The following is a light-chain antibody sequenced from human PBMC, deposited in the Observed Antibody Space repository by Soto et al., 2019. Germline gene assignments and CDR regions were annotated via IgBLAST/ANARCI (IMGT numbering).Light chain of an antibody. J-gene: IGLJ1*01. CDR1: SSDVGGYNY. V-gene: IGLV2-14*03. CDR3: SSYTHTNTLEGV. CDR2: DVT. Sequence: QSALTQPASVSGSPGQSITISCTGTSSDVGGYNYVSWYQHHPGKAPKVLIYDVTYRPSGVSNRFSGSKSGNTASLTISGLQAEDEADYYCSSYTHTNTLEGVFGTGTKVTVL.